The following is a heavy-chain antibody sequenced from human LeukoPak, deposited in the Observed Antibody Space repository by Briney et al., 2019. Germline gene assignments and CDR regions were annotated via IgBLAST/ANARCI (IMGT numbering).Heavy chain of an antibody. Sequence: PGGSLRLSCAAAGFTFSSYSMNWVRQAPGKGLEWVTSISSSSYIYYADSVKGRFTISRDNAKNSLYLQMNSLRAEDTAVYYCVLNYGSGSYYLPLWGQGTLVTVSS. J-gene: IGHJ4*02. CDR3: VLNYGSGSYYLPL. V-gene: IGHV3-21*01. D-gene: IGHD3-10*01. CDR1: GFTFSSYS. CDR2: ISSSSYI.